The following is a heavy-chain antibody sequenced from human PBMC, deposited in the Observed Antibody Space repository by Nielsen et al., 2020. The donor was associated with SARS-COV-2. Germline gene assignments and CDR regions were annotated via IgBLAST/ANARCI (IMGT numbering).Heavy chain of an antibody. V-gene: IGHV3-23*01. D-gene: IGHD3-10*01. Sequence: GESLKISCAASGFTFSDYAMAWVRQAPGKGLEWVSVIKTSGGTTYYADAVKGRLTISRDNAENSLFLQMDSLRAEDTAVYYCARRWFGSGSDREAFDVWGRGTMVTVSS. CDR1: GFTFSDYA. J-gene: IGHJ3*01. CDR2: IKTSGGTT. CDR3: ARRWFGSGSDREAFDV.